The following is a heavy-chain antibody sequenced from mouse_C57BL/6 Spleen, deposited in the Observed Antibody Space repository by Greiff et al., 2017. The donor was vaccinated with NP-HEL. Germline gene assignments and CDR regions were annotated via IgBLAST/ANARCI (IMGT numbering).Heavy chain of an antibody. CDR3: ARVYDSYAMDY. CDR2: LWGVGST. V-gene: IGHV2-6*01. D-gene: IGHD1-1*01. J-gene: IGHJ4*01. CDR1: GFSLTSYG. Sequence: QVQLKQSGPGLVAPSQRLSITCTVSGFSLTSYGVDWVRQSPGKGLEWLGVLWGVGSTNYISALKSKLRISKDNSKSQVSLKMNSLQPDDTAMYYCARVYDSYAMDYWGQGTSVTVSS.